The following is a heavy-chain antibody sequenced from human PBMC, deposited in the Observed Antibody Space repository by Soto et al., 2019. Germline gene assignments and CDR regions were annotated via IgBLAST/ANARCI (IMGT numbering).Heavy chain of an antibody. CDR3: ARAAIAAAGENWFDP. Sequence: PSETLSLTCTVSGGSISSYYWSWIRQPPGKGLEWIGYIYYSGSTNYNPSLKSRVTISVDTSKNQFSLKLSSVTAADTAVYYCARAAIAAAGENWFDPWGQGTLVTVS. D-gene: IGHD6-13*01. CDR1: GGSISSYY. J-gene: IGHJ5*02. CDR2: IYYSGST. V-gene: IGHV4-59*12.